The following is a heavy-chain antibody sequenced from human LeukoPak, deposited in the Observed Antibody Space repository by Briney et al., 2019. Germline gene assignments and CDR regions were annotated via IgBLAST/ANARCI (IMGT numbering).Heavy chain of an antibody. CDR2: INHSGST. CDR3: ARGKSGYSYGYFGY. D-gene: IGHD5-18*01. J-gene: IGHJ4*02. V-gene: IGHV4-34*01. Sequence: PSETLSLTCAVHGGSFSGYYWSWIRQPPGKGLEWIGEINHSGSTNYNPSLKSRVTISVDTSKNQFSLKLSSVTAADTAVYYCARGKSGYSYGYFGYWGQGTLVTVSS. CDR1: GGSFSGYY.